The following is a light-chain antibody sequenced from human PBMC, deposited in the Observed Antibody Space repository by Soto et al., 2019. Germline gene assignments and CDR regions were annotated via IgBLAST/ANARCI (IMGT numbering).Light chain of an antibody. Sequence: EIVLTQSTAALSLSPGGRDTLSCRVSQSINIYLAWDQQKLGQAPRLLIYDASIRATGIPARFRGSGSGTDFTLTISSLEPEDFGVYYCQQRYSWPLTFGGGTKVEIK. CDR1: QSINIY. V-gene: IGKV3-11*01. CDR2: DAS. CDR3: QQRYSWPLT. J-gene: IGKJ4*02.